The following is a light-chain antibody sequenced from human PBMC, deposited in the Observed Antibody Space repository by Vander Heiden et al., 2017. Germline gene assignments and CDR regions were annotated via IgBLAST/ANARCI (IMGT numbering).Light chain of an antibody. Sequence: DLQMPQSPSSLSASVGDRVTITCRASQSISSYLNWYQQKPGKAPKLLIYTASSLQSGVPSRFSGSGSGTDFTLTISSLQPEDFATYYCQQRYRTWTCGQGTKVEIK. CDR2: TAS. V-gene: IGKV1-39*01. J-gene: IGKJ1*01. CDR3: QQRYRTWT. CDR1: QSISSY.